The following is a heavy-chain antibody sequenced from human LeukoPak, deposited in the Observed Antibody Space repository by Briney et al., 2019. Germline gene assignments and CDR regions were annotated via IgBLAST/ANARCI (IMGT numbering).Heavy chain of an antibody. D-gene: IGHD3-3*01. V-gene: IGHV4-30-2*01. CDR2: IYHSGST. Sequence: SQTLSLTCAVSGDSISSGGYCWSWIRQPPGKGLEWIGYIYHSGSTYYNPSLKSRVTISVDRSKNQFSLKLSSVTAADTAVYYCARGDDFWSGYFDYWGQGTLVTVSS. J-gene: IGHJ4*02. CDR1: GDSISSGGYC. CDR3: ARGDDFWSGYFDY.